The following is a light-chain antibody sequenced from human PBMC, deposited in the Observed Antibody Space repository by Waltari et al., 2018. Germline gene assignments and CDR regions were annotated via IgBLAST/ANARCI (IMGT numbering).Light chain of an antibody. V-gene: IGLV2-8*01. Sequence: QSALTQPPSASGSPGQSVTISCPGSSSDVGAYNYVSWYQQHPGKAPKLMIYEVSKRPSGVPDRFSGSKSGNTASLTVSGLQAEDEADYYCSSHAGSKNYVVFGGGTKLTVL. CDR1: SSDVGAYNY. CDR2: EVS. CDR3: SSHAGSKNYVV. J-gene: IGLJ2*01.